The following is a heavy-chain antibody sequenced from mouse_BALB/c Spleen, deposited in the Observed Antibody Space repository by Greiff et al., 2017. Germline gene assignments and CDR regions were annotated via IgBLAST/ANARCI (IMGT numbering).Heavy chain of an antibody. J-gene: IGHJ2*01. V-gene: IGHV5-17*02. Sequence: DVKLVESGGGLVQPGGSRTLSCAASGFTFSSFGMHWVRQAPEKGLEWVAYIGSGSSTIYYADTVKGRFTISRDNPKNTLFQQMTILRSEDTALYCGTKAPKYYFDYWGQGTTLTVSS. CDR1: GFTFSSFG. CDR2: IGSGSSTI. CDR3: TKAPKYYFDY.